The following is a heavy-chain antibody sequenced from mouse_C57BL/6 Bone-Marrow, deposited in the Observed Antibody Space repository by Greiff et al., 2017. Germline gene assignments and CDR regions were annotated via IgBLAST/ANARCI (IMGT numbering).Heavy chain of an antibody. V-gene: IGHV1-15*01. CDR3: TRSELTGY. D-gene: IGHD4-1*01. J-gene: IGHJ3*01. CDR1: GYTFTDYE. CDR2: IDPETGGT. Sequence: QVQLQQSGAELVRPGASVTLSCKASGYTFTDYEMHWVKQTPVHGLEWIGAIDPETGGTAYNQKFKGKAILTADKSSSTAYMELRSLTSEDSAVYYCTRSELTGYWGQGTLVTVSA.